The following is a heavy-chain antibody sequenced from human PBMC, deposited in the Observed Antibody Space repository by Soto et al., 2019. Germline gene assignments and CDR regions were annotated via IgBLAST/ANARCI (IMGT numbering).Heavy chain of an antibody. J-gene: IGHJ4*02. CDR1: GFTISSYW. CDR3: AKFKKQQLVIFDY. CDR2: INSDGSST. D-gene: IGHD6-13*01. V-gene: IGHV3-74*01. Sequence: GGSLRLSCAASGFTISSYWMHWVRQAPGKGLVWVSRINSDGSSTNYADSVKGRFTISRDNAKNTLYLQMNSLRAEDTAVYYCAKFKKQQLVIFDYWGQGTLVTVSS.